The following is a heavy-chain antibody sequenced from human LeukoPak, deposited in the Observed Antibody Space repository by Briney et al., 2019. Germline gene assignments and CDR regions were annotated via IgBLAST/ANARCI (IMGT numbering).Heavy chain of an antibody. CDR2: ISGSGGST. D-gene: IGHD6-13*01. Sequence: GGSLRLSCAASGFTFSSYAMSWVRQAPGKGLEWVSAISGSGGSTYYAGSVKGRFTISRDNSKNTLYLQMNSLRAEDTAVYYCAKDLLAAGTLDFDYWGQGTLVTVSS. CDR1: GFTFSSYA. CDR3: AKDLLAAGTLDFDY. J-gene: IGHJ4*02. V-gene: IGHV3-23*01.